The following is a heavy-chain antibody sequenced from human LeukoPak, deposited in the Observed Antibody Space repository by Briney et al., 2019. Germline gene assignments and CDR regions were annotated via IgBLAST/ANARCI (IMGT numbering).Heavy chain of an antibody. J-gene: IGHJ6*03. CDR1: GFIFSSYA. V-gene: IGHV3-23*01. Sequence: TGGSLRLSCAASGFIFSSYAMSWVRQAPGKGLEWVSTISGSGGSTYYADSVKGRFTISRDNSKNTVYLQMNSLRAEDTAVYYCASKLGITGTTGYYYYYMDVWGKGTTVTVSS. CDR3: ASKLGITGTTGYYYYYMDV. CDR2: ISGSGGST. D-gene: IGHD1-7*01.